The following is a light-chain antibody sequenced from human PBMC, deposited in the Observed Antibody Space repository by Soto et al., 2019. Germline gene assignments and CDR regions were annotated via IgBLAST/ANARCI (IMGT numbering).Light chain of an antibody. J-gene: IGKJ2*01. CDR1: QSVSSN. CDR2: GAS. V-gene: IGKV3-15*01. CDR3: QQYNNWPPRNT. Sequence: EIVMTQSPATLSVSPGERATLSCRASQSVSSNLARYQQKPGQPPRLLIYGASTRATGIPARFSGSGSGTEFTLTISSLQSEDFAVYYCQQYNNWPPRNTFGQGTKLEIK.